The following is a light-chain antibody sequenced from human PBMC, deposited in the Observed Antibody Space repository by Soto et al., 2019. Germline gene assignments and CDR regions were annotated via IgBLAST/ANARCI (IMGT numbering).Light chain of an antibody. Sequence: DIQMTQSPSSLSASVGDRGTITCQASEDINNYLNWYQQKPGRAPKLLIYDASNLEAGVPSRFRGSGSGTDFTFTISRLQPEDIATYYCQQYENLPTFGHGTRLELK. V-gene: IGKV1-33*01. CDR3: QQYENLPT. CDR1: EDINNY. J-gene: IGKJ5*01. CDR2: DAS.